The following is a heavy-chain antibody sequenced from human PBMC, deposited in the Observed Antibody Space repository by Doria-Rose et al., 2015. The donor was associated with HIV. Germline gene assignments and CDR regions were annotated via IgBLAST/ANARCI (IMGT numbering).Heavy chain of an antibody. D-gene: IGHD6-13*01. CDR2: TFSDDER. Sequence: QITLKESGPVLVKPTETLTLTCTVSGVSLSSPGMGVSWIRQPTGKALEWLANTFSDDERSYKTSLKSRLTISRGTSKSQVVLTMTDMDPVDTATYYCARIKSSRWYHKYYFDFWGQGTLVIVSA. V-gene: IGHV2-26*01. J-gene: IGHJ4*02. CDR1: GVSLSSPGMG. CDR3: ARIKSSRWYHKYYFDF.